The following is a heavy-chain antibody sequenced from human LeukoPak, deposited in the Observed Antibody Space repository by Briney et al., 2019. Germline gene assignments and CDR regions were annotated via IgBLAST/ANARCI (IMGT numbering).Heavy chain of an antibody. Sequence: PSETLSLTCTVSGGSISRSSYYWGWIRQPPGKGLEWIGSIYYSGSTYYNPSRKRRVTISVDTSKNQFSLKLSCVTAADTAVYYCARHEVPGHWFDPWGQGTLVTVSS. CDR2: IYYSGST. V-gene: IGHV4-39*01. CDR1: GGSISRSSYY. J-gene: IGHJ5*02. CDR3: ARHEVPGHWFDP. D-gene: IGHD2-2*01.